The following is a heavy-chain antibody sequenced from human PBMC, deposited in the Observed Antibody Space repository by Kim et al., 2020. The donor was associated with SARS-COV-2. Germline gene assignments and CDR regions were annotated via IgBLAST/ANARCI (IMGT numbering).Heavy chain of an antibody. J-gene: IGHJ3*02. Sequence: YAEAVKGRVTNYRDNAKNTLYQQMNSLRAEDTAVYYCARVRSAAGAFDIWGQGTMVTVSS. CDR3: ARVRSAAGAFDI. V-gene: IGHV3-74*01.